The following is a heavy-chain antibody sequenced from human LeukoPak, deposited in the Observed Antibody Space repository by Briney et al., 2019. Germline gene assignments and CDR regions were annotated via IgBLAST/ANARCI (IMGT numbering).Heavy chain of an antibody. CDR3: AKDKLYFYDSSGYFQH. CDR2: ISYDGSNK. J-gene: IGHJ1*01. D-gene: IGHD3-22*01. CDR1: GFTFSTYA. Sequence: GGSLRLSCAASGFTFSTYAMHWVRQAPGKGLEWVAVISYDGSNKYYADSVKGRFTISRDNSKNTLHLQMNSLRAEDTAVYYCAKDKLYFYDSSGYFQHWGQGTLVTVSS. V-gene: IGHV3-30*04.